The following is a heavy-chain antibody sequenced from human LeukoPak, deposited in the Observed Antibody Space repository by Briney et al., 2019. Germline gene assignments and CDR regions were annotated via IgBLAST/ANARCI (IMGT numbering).Heavy chain of an antibody. D-gene: IGHD4-23*01. CDR3: ARQFGGNSEFDY. J-gene: IGHJ4*02. V-gene: IGHV5-51*01. Sequence: GESLKISCKASGYTFTSYWIAWVRQMPGKGLEWMGIIYPGDSDIRYSPSFQGQVTISADKSISTAYLQWSSLKASGTAMYYCARQFGGNSEFDYWGQGTLVTVSS. CDR2: IYPGDSDI. CDR1: GYTFTSYW.